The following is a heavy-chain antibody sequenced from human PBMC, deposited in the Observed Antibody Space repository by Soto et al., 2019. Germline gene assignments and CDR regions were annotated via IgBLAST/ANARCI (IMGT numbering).Heavy chain of an antibody. Sequence: QVQLVESGGGVVQPGRSLRLSCAASGFTFSSDGMHWVRQAPGKGLEWGAVIWYDGINKYYADSVKGRFTISRDNSKNTLYLQMNSLRAEDTAVYYCARDLRDCSGGSCYPGMDVWFHGTTVTVS. V-gene: IGHV3-33*01. D-gene: IGHD2-15*01. CDR2: IWYDGINK. J-gene: IGHJ6*02. CDR1: GFTFSSDG. CDR3: ARDLRDCSGGSCYPGMDV.